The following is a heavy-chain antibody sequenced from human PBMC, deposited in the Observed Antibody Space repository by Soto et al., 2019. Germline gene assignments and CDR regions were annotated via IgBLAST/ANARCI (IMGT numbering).Heavy chain of an antibody. CDR3: AREVTYGGGSFSLGL. J-gene: IGHJ4*02. Sequence: ASVKVSCKTSGYFFTSHYIHWVRLAPGRGLEWMGRINPNNGDTNSPQKSQGRVTMTSDTSISTAYMEMSGLRSDDTALYYCAREVTYGGGSFSLGLWGQGTLVTVSS. D-gene: IGHD3-10*01. CDR1: GYFFTSHY. CDR2: INPNNGDT. V-gene: IGHV1-2*06.